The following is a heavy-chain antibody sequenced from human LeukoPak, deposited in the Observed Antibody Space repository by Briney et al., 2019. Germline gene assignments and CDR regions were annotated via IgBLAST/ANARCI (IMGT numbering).Heavy chain of an antibody. D-gene: IGHD5-18*01. J-gene: IGHJ4*02. V-gene: IGHV3-64*02. CDR1: GFTFSSYG. CDR2: ISTNGGST. CDR3: ARGGGRNTAMVWALDY. Sequence: GGSLRLSCGASGFTFSSYGMHWVRQAPGKGLEYVSGISTNGGSTYYADSVKGRFTISRDNSKNTLFLQMGSLRDEDMAVYYCARGGGRNTAMVWALDYWGQGTLVTVSS.